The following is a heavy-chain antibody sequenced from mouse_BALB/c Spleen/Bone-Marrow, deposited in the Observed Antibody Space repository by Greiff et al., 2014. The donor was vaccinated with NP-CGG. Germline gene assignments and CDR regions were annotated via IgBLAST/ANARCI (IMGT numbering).Heavy chain of an antibody. V-gene: IGHV2-6-4*01. D-gene: IGHD2-10*02. CDR1: GFSLSRYS. J-gene: IGHJ2*01. CDR3: ARLYGNYGGYFDY. Sequence: VKLVESGPGLVAPSQSLSITCTVSGFSLSRYSVHWVRQPPGKGLEWLGMIWGGGSTDYNSALKSRLSISKDNSKSQVFLKMNSLQTDDTAMYYGARLYGNYGGYFDYWGQGTTLTVSS. CDR2: IWGGGST.